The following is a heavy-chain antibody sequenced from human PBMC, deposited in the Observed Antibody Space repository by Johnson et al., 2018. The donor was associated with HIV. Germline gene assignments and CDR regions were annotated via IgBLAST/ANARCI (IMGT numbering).Heavy chain of an antibody. CDR3: ARGFHRGGAFDI. Sequence: VQLVESGGGVVRPGGSLRLSCAASGFTVSSNYMSWVRQAPGKGLEWVSVIYSGDSTYYADSVKVRFTISRDNAKNSLYLQMNSLRAEDTAVYYCARGFHRGGAFDIWGQGTMVTVSS. CDR1: GFTVSSNY. J-gene: IGHJ3*02. V-gene: IGHV3-66*01. CDR2: IYSGDST. D-gene: IGHD1-14*01.